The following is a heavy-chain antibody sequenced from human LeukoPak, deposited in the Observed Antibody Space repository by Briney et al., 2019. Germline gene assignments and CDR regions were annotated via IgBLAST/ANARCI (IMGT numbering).Heavy chain of an antibody. CDR3: ARDMRGDGFDI. Sequence: GGSLRLSCAASGFTFSTFWMTWVRQAPGKGLEWVANIRQDGSEKYYVDSVEGRFTISRDNAKKSLFLQMNSLRVEDTAVYYCARDMRGDGFDIWGQGTMVTVSS. D-gene: IGHD2-2*01. CDR2: IRQDGSEK. J-gene: IGHJ3*02. CDR1: GFTFSTFW. V-gene: IGHV3-7*04.